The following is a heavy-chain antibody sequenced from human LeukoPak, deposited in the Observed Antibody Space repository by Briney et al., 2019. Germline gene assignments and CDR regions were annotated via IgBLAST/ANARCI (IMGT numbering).Heavy chain of an antibody. Sequence: SVTVSCKASGGTSSNYAISWVRQAPGQGLEWMGGIIPIFGTANYAQKFQGRVTITADESTSTAYMELSSLKSEDTAVYYCARNIRFGGNYYFDYWGQGTLVTVSS. D-gene: IGHD3-16*01. CDR3: ARNIRFGGNYYFDY. V-gene: IGHV1-69*13. CDR2: IIPIFGTA. CDR1: GGTSSNYA. J-gene: IGHJ4*02.